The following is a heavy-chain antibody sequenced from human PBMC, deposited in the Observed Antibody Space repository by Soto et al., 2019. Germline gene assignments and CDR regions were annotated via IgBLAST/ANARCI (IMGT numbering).Heavy chain of an antibody. V-gene: IGHV1-58*01. Sequence: ASVKVSCKASGFTFTSSAVQWVRQARGQRLEWIGWIVVGSGNTNYAQKFQERVTITRDMSTSTAYMELSSLRSEDTAVYYCAASTIRTYYYDSSGHSGSFDYWGQGTLVTVPQ. J-gene: IGHJ4*02. CDR2: IVVGSGNT. CDR3: AASTIRTYYYDSSGHSGSFDY. D-gene: IGHD3-22*01. CDR1: GFTFTSSA.